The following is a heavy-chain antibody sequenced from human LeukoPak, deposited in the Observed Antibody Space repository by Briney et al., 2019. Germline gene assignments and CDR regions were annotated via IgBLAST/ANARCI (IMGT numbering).Heavy chain of an antibody. CDR3: ARDNGRNGFDI. CDR2: ISSDGSRI. V-gene: IGHV3-74*01. CDR1: GFTFSSYW. Sequence: GGPLRLSCAASGFTFSSYWMHWVRQAPRKGLVWVSRISSDGSRISYADSVKGRFTISRDDAKKTLDLQMNSLRAEDTAVYFCARDNGRNGFDIWGQGTMVTVSS. J-gene: IGHJ3*02.